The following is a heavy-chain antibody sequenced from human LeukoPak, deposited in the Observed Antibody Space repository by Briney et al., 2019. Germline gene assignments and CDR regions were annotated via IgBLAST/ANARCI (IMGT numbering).Heavy chain of an antibody. CDR3: ARGKSGMAYFDY. CDR1: GFTFSSYS. CDR2: ITSSSTV. J-gene: IGHJ4*02. V-gene: IGHV3-48*01. Sequence: GGSLRLSCAASGFTFSSYSMNWVRQAPGKGLEWLSYITSSSTVQYADSVRGRFTISGDNAKNSLYLQMNSLRAEDTAAYYCARGKSGMAYFDYWGQGTLVTVSS. D-gene: IGHD5-18*01.